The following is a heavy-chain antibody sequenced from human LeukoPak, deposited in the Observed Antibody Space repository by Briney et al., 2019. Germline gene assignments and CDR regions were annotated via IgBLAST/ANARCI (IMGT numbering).Heavy chain of an antibody. J-gene: IGHJ4*02. Sequence: SVKVSCKASGGTFSSYAISWVRQAPGQGLEWMGGIIPIFGTANYAQKFQGGVTITADESTSTAYMELSSLRSEDTAVYYCARSRRIQLPFDYWGQGTLVTVSS. CDR3: ARSRRIQLPFDY. V-gene: IGHV1-69*13. CDR1: GGTFSSYA. CDR2: IIPIFGTA. D-gene: IGHD5-18*01.